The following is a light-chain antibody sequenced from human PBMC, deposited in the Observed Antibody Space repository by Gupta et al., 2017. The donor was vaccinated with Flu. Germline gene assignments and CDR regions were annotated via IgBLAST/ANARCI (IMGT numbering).Light chain of an antibody. CDR2: AAP. Sequence: DIQITQSPSSLSGSVGDRVTISCRTSQPIGTYLNWYLQRPGEAPKLLIYAAPTLQGGVPSRFSGSGSGTVFTLIITNLQPEDSATYYCQQSYTPPRTFGPGTRVEI. CDR1: QPIGTY. J-gene: IGKJ1*01. CDR3: QQSYTPPRT. V-gene: IGKV1-39*01.